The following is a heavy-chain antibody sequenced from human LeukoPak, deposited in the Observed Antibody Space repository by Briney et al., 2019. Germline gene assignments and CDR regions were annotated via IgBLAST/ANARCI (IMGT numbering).Heavy chain of an antibody. CDR3: ARGAGGYRGY. D-gene: IGHD5-18*01. J-gene: IGHJ4*02. V-gene: IGHV4-39*07. CDR1: SRSLSSISAY. Sequence: SETLSLTCTVSSRSLSSISAYWGWICQPPAKGLERIGRIYYSGSTYYNPSLKSRVTISLDTAKNQFSLKLSCVTAADTAVYYCARGAGGYRGYWGQGTLVTVSS. CDR2: IYYSGST.